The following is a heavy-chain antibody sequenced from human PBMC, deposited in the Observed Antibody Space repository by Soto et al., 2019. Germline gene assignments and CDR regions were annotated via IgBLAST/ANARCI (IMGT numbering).Heavy chain of an antibody. CDR1: GFTFSSYA. CDR3: VKDRYVDY. V-gene: IGHV3-64D*06. J-gene: IGHJ4*02. CDR2: ISSSGVST. Sequence: GGSLRLSCSVFGFTFSSYAMHWARQAPGKGLQYVSSISSSGVSTYYADSVKGRFTISRDNSKNTLYLQMSSLRVEDTAVYYCVKDRYVDYWGQGTLVTVSS.